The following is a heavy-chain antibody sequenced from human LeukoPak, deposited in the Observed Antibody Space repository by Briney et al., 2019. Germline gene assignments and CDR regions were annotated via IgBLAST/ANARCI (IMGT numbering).Heavy chain of an antibody. CDR1: GGSISSSSYY. V-gene: IGHV4-39*07. CDR2: IYYSGST. CDR3: ASRKRDVGASDH. J-gene: IGHJ4*02. D-gene: IGHD1-26*01. Sequence: PSETLSLTCTVSGGSISSSSYYWGWIRQPPGKGLEWIGSIYYSGSTYYNPSLKSRVTMSVDTSKNHFSLKLSSVTAADTAVYYCASRKRDVGASDHWGQGTLVTVSS.